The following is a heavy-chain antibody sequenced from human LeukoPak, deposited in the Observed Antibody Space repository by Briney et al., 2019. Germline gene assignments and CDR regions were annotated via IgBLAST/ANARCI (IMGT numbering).Heavy chain of an antibody. CDR3: AGGGDSGSYQRWLGY. V-gene: IGHV4-34*01. J-gene: IGHJ4*02. CDR2: INHSGST. Sequence: PSETLSLTCAVYGGSFSGYYWSWIRQPPGKGLEWIGEINHSGSTNYNPSLKSRVTISVDTSKNQFSLKLSSVTAADTAVYYCAGGGDSGSYQRWLGYWGQGTLVTVSS. D-gene: IGHD1-26*01. CDR1: GGSFSGYY.